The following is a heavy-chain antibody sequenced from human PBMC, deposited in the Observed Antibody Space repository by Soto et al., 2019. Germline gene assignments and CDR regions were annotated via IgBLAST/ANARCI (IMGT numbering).Heavy chain of an antibody. D-gene: IGHD4-17*01. J-gene: IGHJ4*02. CDR1: GYIFSDYG. V-gene: IGHV1-18*04. Sequence: QVQVMQSGAEVKKPGDSVKVSCKTSGYIFSDYGINWVRQAPGQGLGWMGWISGYSGNANLAQKFQGRATMTTDKSTRTAYMELRGLRSDDTAVYYCAKRTSGTTWGESDYWGQGTLVTVSS. CDR2: ISGYSGNA. CDR3: AKRTSGTTWGESDY.